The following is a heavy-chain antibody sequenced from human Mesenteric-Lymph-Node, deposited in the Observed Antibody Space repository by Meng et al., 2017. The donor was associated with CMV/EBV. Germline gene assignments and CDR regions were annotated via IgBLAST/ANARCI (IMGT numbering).Heavy chain of an antibody. CDR1: GASISTYY. J-gene: IGHJ6*02. D-gene: IGHD3/OR15-3a*01. V-gene: IGHV4-59*01. Sequence: SETLSLTCSVSGASISTYYWSWIRQPPGKGVEWIGYISYTGSTNYSPSLKSRATISADTSKNQFSLKLSSVTSADTAVYYCAWTDPNNYYGMAVWGQGTTVTVSS. CDR2: ISYTGST. CDR3: AWTDPNNYYGMAV.